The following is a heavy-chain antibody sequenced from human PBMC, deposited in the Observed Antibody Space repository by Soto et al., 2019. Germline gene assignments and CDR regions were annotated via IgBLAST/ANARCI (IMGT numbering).Heavy chain of an antibody. J-gene: IGHJ6*02. Sequence: SETLSLTCTVSGGSISSYYWSWIRQPPGKGLEWIGYIYYSGSTNYNPSLKSRVTISVDTSKNQFSLKLSSVTAADTAVYYCARDIGCGGDCNPYYYYGMDVWGQGTTVTVSS. D-gene: IGHD2-21*02. CDR3: ARDIGCGGDCNPYYYYGMDV. V-gene: IGHV4-59*01. CDR2: IYYSGST. CDR1: GGSISSYY.